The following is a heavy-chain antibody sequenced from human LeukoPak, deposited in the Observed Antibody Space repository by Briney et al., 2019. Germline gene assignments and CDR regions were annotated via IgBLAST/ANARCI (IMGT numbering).Heavy chain of an antibody. CDR1: GYTVTELS. V-gene: IGHV1-24*01. D-gene: IGHD6-13*01. CDR2: FDPEDGET. CDR3: ATEKQLALTRNWFDP. J-gene: IGHJ5*02. Sequence: ASVKVSCKVSGYTVTELSMHWVRQSPGKGLEWMGGFDPEDGETIYAQKFQGRVTMTEDTSTDTAYMELSSLRSQDTAVYYCATEKQLALTRNWFDPWGQGTLVTVSS.